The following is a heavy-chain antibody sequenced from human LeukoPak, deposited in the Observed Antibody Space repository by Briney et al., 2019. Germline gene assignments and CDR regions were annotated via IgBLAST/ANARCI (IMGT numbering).Heavy chain of an antibody. J-gene: IGHJ4*02. D-gene: IGHD5-12*01. V-gene: IGHV1-8*03. Sequence: ASVKVSCKASGYTLTSYDINWVRQATGQGLEWMGWMNPNSGSTGYAQKFQGRVTITRNTSISTAYMELSGLRSEDTAVYYCARGRSTGYPYYFEYWGQGTLVTVSS. CDR1: GYTLTSYD. CDR3: ARGRSTGYPYYFEY. CDR2: MNPNSGST.